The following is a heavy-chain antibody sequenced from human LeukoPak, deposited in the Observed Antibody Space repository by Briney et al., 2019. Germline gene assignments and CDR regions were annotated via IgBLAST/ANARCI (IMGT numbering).Heavy chain of an antibody. J-gene: IGHJ4*02. CDR2: ISYDGSNK. D-gene: IGHD3-9*01. Sequence: GGSLRLSCAASGFTFSSYGMHWVRQAPGKGPEWVAVISYDGSNKYYADSVKGRFTISRDNSKNTLYLQMNSLRAEDTAVYYCAKVSGGRYFDWFFDYWGQGTLVTVSS. V-gene: IGHV3-30*18. CDR3: AKVSGGRYFDWFFDY. CDR1: GFTFSSYG.